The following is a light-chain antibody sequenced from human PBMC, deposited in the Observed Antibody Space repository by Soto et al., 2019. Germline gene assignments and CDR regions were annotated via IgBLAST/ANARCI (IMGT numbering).Light chain of an antibody. CDR3: SSYTTSSTLDV. V-gene: IGLV2-14*01. J-gene: IGLJ1*01. CDR2: EVS. Sequence: QSVLTQPASVSGSPGQSITISCTGTSSDVGGYNYVSWYQQHPGKAPQLMIYEVSNRPSGVSNRFSGSKSGNTASLTISGLQAGDEAEYYCSSYTTSSTLDVFGTGTKVTVL. CDR1: SSDVGGYNY.